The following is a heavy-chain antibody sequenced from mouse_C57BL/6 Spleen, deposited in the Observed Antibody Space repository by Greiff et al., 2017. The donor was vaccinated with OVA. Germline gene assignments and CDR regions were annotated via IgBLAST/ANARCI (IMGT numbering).Heavy chain of an antibody. CDR3: AREGDYDYDVWVRY. J-gene: IGHJ2*01. CDR2: IYPGSGST. D-gene: IGHD2-4*01. Sequence: QVQLQQPGAELVKPGASVKMSCTASGYTFTSYWITWVKQRPGQGLEWIGDIYPGSGSTNYNEKFKSKATLTVDTSSSTAYMQLSSLTSEDSAVYYCAREGDYDYDVWVRYWGQGTTLTVSS. CDR1: GYTFTSYW. V-gene: IGHV1-55*01.